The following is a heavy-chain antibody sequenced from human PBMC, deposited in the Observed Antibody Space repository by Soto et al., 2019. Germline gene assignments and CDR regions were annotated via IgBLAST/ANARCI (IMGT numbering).Heavy chain of an antibody. Sequence: QVQLVESGGGVVQPGRSLRLSCAASGFSFSSYGMHWVRQAPGKGLEWVAMISYDGTDEYYADSVKGRFTLSRDNSNNTVYSQKNSLRAEETAVYYSAKHESDGNHHFDYWGQGPLVTVSS. V-gene: IGHV3-30*18. D-gene: IGHD1-1*01. J-gene: IGHJ4*02. CDR3: AKHESDGNHHFDY. CDR1: GFSFSSYG. CDR2: ISYDGTDE.